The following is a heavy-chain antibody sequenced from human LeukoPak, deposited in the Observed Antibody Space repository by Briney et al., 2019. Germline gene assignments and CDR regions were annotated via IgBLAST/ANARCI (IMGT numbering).Heavy chain of an antibody. CDR2: IRYDGSNK. V-gene: IGHV3-30*02. J-gene: IGHJ4*02. CDR1: GFTFSSYG. D-gene: IGHD5-18*01. CDR3: AKDLVDTDMVNPYYFDY. Sequence: GGSLRLSCAASGFTFSSYGMHWVRQAPGKGLEWVAFIRYDGSNKYYADSVKGRFTISRDNSKNTLYLQMNSLRAEDTAVYYCAKDLVDTDMVNPYYFDYWGQGTLVTVSS.